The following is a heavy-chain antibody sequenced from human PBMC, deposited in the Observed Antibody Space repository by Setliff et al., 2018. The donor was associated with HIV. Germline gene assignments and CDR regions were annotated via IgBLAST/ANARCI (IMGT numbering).Heavy chain of an antibody. V-gene: IGHV4-34*01. Sequence: PSETLSLTCAVYGGSFSDYYWSWIRQPPGKGLEWIGEINHSGSTNYNPSLKSRVTISVDTSKNQFSLKLSSVTAAGTAVYYCARGGRPLAAQTWFDPWGQGTLVTVSS. CDR2: INHSGST. CDR3: ARGGRPLAAQTWFDP. D-gene: IGHD6-6*01. CDR1: GGSFSDYY. J-gene: IGHJ5*02.